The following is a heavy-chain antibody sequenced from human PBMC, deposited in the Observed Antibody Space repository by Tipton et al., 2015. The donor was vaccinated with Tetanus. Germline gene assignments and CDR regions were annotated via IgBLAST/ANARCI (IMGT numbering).Heavy chain of an antibody. CDR1: GGSFSGYY. J-gene: IGHJ4*02. V-gene: IGHV4-34*01. Sequence: LRLSCAVYGGSFSGYYWSWIRQPPGKGLEWIGEINHSGSTNYNPSLKSRVTISVDTSKNQFSLKLSSVTAADTAVYYCARHSSGWYIDYWGQGTLVTVSS. CDR3: ARHSSGWYIDY. D-gene: IGHD6-19*01. CDR2: INHSGST.